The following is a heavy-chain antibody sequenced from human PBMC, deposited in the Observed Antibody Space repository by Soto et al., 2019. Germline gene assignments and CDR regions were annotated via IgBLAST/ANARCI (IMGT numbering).Heavy chain of an antibody. Sequence: EVQLVESGGGLVQPGGSLRLSCAASGFSFSDYYINWVRQAPGKGLEGVGRTRNKASSYTTDYAAFVKGRATISRDDSKNLIYLQMNSLKTEDTAVYYCAREGSSSGPDYEYWGQGTLVTVSS. D-gene: IGHD3-22*01. CDR2: TRNKASSYTT. V-gene: IGHV3-72*01. CDR1: GFSFSDYY. CDR3: AREGSSSGPDYEY. J-gene: IGHJ4*02.